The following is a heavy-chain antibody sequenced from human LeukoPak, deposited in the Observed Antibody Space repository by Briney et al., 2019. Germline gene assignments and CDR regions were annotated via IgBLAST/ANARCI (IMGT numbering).Heavy chain of an antibody. D-gene: IGHD3-16*02. CDR3: ATNYDYVWGSYRPNWFDP. CDR1: GYTPTELS. V-gene: IGHV1-24*01. Sequence: GASVKLSCKVSGYTPTELSMHWVRQAPGKGHEWMGGFDPEDGETIYAQKFQGRVTMTEDTSTDTAYMELSSLRSEDTAVYYCATNYDYVWGSYRPNWFDPWGQGTLVTVSS. J-gene: IGHJ5*02. CDR2: FDPEDGET.